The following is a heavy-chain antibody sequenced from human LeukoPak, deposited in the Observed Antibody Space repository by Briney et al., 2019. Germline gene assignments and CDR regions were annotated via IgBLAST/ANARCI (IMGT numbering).Heavy chain of an antibody. J-gene: IGHJ4*02. D-gene: IGHD3-10*01. Sequence: PSETLSLTCTVSGGSISSNYWSWMRQPPGKGLEWIGYMFQTGSTNYNPSLKSRVTISVDTSKSQFSLKLRSVTAADTAAYYCARHIRGAYYYFDYWGQGTLVTVSS. V-gene: IGHV4-59*08. CDR2: MFQTGST. CDR1: GGSISSNY. CDR3: ARHIRGAYYYFDY.